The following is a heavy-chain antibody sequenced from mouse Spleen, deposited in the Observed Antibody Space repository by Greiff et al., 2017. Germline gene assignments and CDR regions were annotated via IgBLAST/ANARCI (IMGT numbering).Heavy chain of an antibody. CDR1: GYTFTSYW. J-gene: IGHJ2*01. CDR2: IDPSDSYT. Sequence: QVQLKESGAELVKPGASVKLSCKASGYTFTSYWMQWVKQRPGQGLEWIGEIDPSDSYTNYNQKFKGKATLTVDTSSSTAYMQLSSLTSEDSAVYYCARADYYYGLDYWGQGTTLTVSP. V-gene: IGHV1-50*01. CDR3: ARADYYYGLDY. D-gene: IGHD1-1*01.